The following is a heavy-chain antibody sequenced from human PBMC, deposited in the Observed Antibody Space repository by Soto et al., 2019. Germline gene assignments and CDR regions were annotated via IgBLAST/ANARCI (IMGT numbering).Heavy chain of an antibody. D-gene: IGHD6-13*01. Sequence: SETLSLTCAVYGGSFSGYYWSWIRQPPGKGLEWIGEINHSGSTNYNPSLKSRVTISVDTSKNQFSLKLSSVTAADTAVYYCARGFRSSSWYGAKGMDVWGQGTTVTVS. CDR2: INHSGST. V-gene: IGHV4-34*01. J-gene: IGHJ6*02. CDR3: ARGFRSSSWYGAKGMDV. CDR1: GGSFSGYY.